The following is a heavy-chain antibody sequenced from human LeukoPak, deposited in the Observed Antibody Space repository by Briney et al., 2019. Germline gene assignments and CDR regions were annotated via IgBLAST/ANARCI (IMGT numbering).Heavy chain of an antibody. CDR2: GSESGGT. Sequence: SSETLSLTCAVYGGSLNGHYWSWIRQPPGKGLEWIGEGSESGGTKFNPSLKSRVTISADTSKNQFSLKLNSVTAADTAVYYCAKNGQSGSSFDPWAREPWSPSPQ. J-gene: IGHJ5*02. V-gene: IGHV4-34*01. D-gene: IGHD3-3*01. CDR3: AKNGQSGSSFDP. CDR1: GGSLNGHY.